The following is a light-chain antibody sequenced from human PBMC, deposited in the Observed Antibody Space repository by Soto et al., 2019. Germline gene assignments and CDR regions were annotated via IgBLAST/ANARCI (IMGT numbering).Light chain of an antibody. CDR3: QEYNTWPWT. Sequence: EIVMTQSPATLSVSPGERVTLSCRASQSVSNSLAWYQQKTGQAPRLLIYGASTRATGIPDRFSGSGSGTEFILTISSLQSEDFAVYYCQEYNTWPWTFGQGTKVEIK. CDR2: GAS. CDR1: QSVSNS. J-gene: IGKJ1*01. V-gene: IGKV3-15*01.